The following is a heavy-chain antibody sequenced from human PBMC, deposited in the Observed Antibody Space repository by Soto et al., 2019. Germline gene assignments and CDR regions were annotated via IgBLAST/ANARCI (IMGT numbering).Heavy chain of an antibody. D-gene: IGHD6-6*01. Sequence: ASVKVSCKVSGYTLTELSMHWVRQAPGKGLEWMGGFDPEDGETIYEQKFQGRVTMTEDTSTDTAYMELSSLRSEDTAVYYCATVAARYYGMDVWGQGNTVTVSS. J-gene: IGHJ6*02. CDR3: ATVAARYYGMDV. CDR2: FDPEDGET. V-gene: IGHV1-24*01. CDR1: GYTLTELS.